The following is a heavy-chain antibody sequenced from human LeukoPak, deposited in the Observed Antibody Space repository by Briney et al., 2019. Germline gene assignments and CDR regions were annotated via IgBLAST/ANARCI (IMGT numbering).Heavy chain of an antibody. Sequence: GGSLSLSSTSSGSTFNTYWMHWVRGVPGKGRVWVSSISGDGSKTTYADSVKGRFTNSRNDARNTIYLQMNSLRAEDAAVYYCARDPGVRGVYYKYFVPCGQGALVTVSS. J-gene: IGHJ5*02. D-gene: IGHD3-10*01. V-gene: IGHV3-74*03. CDR1: GSTFNTYW. CDR2: ISGDGSKT. CDR3: ARDPGVRGVYYKYFVP.